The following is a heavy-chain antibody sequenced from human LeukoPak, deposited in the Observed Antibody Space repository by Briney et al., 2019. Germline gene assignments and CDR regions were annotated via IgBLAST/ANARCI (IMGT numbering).Heavy chain of an antibody. Sequence: ASVKVSCKASGYTFTDYYIHWVRQAPGQGLEWMGWITPNSGGTYYAQKFQGRVTMTSDTSISTAYMELSRLRSDNTAVYYCASDPYGGTSAPFDYWGQGTLVTVSS. CDR1: GYTFTDYY. J-gene: IGHJ4*02. V-gene: IGHV1-2*02. CDR2: ITPNSGGT. D-gene: IGHD4-23*01. CDR3: ASDPYGGTSAPFDY.